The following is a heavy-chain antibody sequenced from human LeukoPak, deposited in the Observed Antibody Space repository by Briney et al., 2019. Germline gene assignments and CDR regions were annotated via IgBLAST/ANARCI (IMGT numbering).Heavy chain of an antibody. J-gene: IGHJ6*02. Sequence: ASVKVSCKASGYTYTGYYMHWVRQAPGQGLEWMGWINPNSGGTNYAQKFQGRVTMTRDTSISTAYMELSRLRSDDTAVYYCARDTYYYDSSGYDSYGMDVWGQGTTVTVSS. CDR1: GYTYTGYY. CDR3: ARDTYYYDSSGYDSYGMDV. CDR2: INPNSGGT. V-gene: IGHV1-2*02. D-gene: IGHD3-22*01.